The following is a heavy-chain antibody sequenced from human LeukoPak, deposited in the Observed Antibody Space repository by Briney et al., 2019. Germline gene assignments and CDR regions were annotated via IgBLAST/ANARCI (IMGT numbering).Heavy chain of an antibody. Sequence: SVKVSCKASGGTFSSYAISWVRQAPGQGLEWMGGIIPIFGTANYAQKFQGRVTITTDESTSTAYMELSSLRSEDTAVYYCARGDCSSTSCPTGFDPWGQGTLVTVSS. J-gene: IGHJ5*02. D-gene: IGHD2-2*01. CDR1: GGTFSSYA. CDR3: ARGDCSSTSCPTGFDP. V-gene: IGHV1-69*05. CDR2: IIPIFGTA.